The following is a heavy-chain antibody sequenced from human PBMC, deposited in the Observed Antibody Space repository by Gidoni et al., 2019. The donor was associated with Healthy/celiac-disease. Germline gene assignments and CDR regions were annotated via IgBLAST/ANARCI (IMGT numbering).Heavy chain of an antibody. CDR1: GGSISSYY. CDR2: IYYSGST. J-gene: IGHJ3*02. Sequence: QVQLQESGPGLVKPSENLSLTCTVSGGSISSYYWSWIRQPPGKGLEWIGYIYYSGSTNYNPSLKSRVTISVDTSKNQFSLKLSSVTAADTAVYYCARDTRGAFDIWGQGTMVTVSS. D-gene: IGHD3-10*01. V-gene: IGHV4-59*01. CDR3: ARDTRGAFDI.